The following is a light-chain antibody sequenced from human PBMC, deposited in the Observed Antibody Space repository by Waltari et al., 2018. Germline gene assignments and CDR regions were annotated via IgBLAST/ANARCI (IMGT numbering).Light chain of an antibody. CDR1: QSISSN. CDR2: GAS. Sequence: EIVMTQSPATLSVSPGARATLSCRASQSISSNLAWYQQKPGQAPRLLIYGASTRATGIPARFSGSGSGTEFTLTISSLQSEDFAVYYCQRYNNWLTFGGGTKVEIK. J-gene: IGKJ4*01. CDR3: QRYNNWLT. V-gene: IGKV3-15*01.